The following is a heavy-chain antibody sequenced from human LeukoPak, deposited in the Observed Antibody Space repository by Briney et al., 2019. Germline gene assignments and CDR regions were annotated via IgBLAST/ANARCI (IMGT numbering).Heavy chain of an antibody. V-gene: IGHV4-4*07. D-gene: IGHD5-12*01. CDR3: ARGLPVWLPDYYYYMDV. Sequence: SETLSLTCTVSGGSISSYYCSWIRQPAGKGLEWIGRIYTSGSTNYNPSLKSRVTMSVDTSKNQFSLKLSSVTAADTAVYYCARGLPVWLPDYYYYMDVWGKGTTVTVSS. CDR2: IYTSGST. J-gene: IGHJ6*03. CDR1: GGSISSYY.